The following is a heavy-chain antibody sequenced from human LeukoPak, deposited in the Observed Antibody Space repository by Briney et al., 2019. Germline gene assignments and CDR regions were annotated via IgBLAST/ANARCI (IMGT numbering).Heavy chain of an antibody. V-gene: IGHV4-4*09. CDR2: MFDRGSP. D-gene: IGHD5-18*01. J-gene: IGHJ2*01. CDR3: ARRIQLWSYWHFDL. Sequence: SETLSLTCSVSGGSINGYSWDWVRQPPGKGLECIGYMFDRGSPNHHPSLQNRVTTSVDTSKNEFSLRLTSVTAADTAVYYCARRIQLWSYWHFDLWGRGTLVSVSS. CDR1: GGSINGYS.